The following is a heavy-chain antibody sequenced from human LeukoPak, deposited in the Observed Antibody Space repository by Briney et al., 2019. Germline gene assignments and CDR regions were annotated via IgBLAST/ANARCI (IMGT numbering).Heavy chain of an antibody. Sequence: GGSLRLSCAASGFTFSRYWMNWVRQAPGKGLESVANIKEDGSEKHHVDSVKGRFTISRDNAKNSLYLEMNSLRAEDTAVYYCARAQGGDSSAYRSLDFWGQGTLVTVSS. CDR3: ARAQGGDSSAYRSLDF. D-gene: IGHD3-22*01. CDR1: GFTFSRYW. J-gene: IGHJ4*02. V-gene: IGHV3-7*04. CDR2: IKEDGSEK.